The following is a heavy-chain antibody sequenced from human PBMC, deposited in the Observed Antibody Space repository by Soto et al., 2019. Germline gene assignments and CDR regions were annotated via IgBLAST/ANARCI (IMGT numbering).Heavy chain of an antibody. Sequence: QITLKESGPTLVKPTQTLTLTCTFSGFSLSTSGVGVGWIRQPPGKALEWLALIYWNDDKRYSPSLKSRLTITKDTSKNQVVLTMTNMDPVDTATYYCAHTVRGWVGSGSWGTLDYWGQGTLVTVSS. V-gene: IGHV2-5*01. CDR2: IYWNDDK. CDR1: GFSLSTSGVG. CDR3: AHTVRGWVGSGSWGTLDY. J-gene: IGHJ4*02. D-gene: IGHD3-10*01.